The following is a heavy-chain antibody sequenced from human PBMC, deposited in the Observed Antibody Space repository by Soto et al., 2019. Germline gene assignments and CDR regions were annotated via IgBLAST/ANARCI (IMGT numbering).Heavy chain of an antibody. CDR3: ARMYGYYFDS. J-gene: IGHJ4*02. D-gene: IGHD2-8*01. CDR1: GFTFSSHG. V-gene: IGHV3-33*01. Sequence: XGSLRLSCSASGFTFSSHGIHWVRQAPGKGLDWVAVIWYDGSNKYYPDSVKGRFTISRDNSKNTVYLQMNSLRAEDTAVYYCARMYGYYFDSWGQGTLVTVSS. CDR2: IWYDGSNK.